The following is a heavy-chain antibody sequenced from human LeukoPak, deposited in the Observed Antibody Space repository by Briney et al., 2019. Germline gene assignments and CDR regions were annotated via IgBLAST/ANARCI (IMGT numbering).Heavy chain of an antibody. D-gene: IGHD6-13*01. CDR1: GFPFSSYA. V-gene: IGHV3-23*01. J-gene: IGHJ5*01. Sequence: GGSLRLSCAASGFPFSSYAMTWVRQAPGKGLEWVSFISNTGDSTYYVDSVKGRFTISRDNSRNTLYLQMDDLRAEDTAVYYCARREGVAAVATGSVVSWGQGTLVTVSS. CDR2: ISNTGDST. CDR3: ARREGVAAVATGSVVS.